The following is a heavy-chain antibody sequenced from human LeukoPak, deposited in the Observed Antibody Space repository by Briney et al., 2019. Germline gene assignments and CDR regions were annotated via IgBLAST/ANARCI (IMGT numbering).Heavy chain of an antibody. D-gene: IGHD2-21*02. CDR3: AKLRSEKVTAPLNY. CDR2: ISNTGGST. CDR1: GFSFNTYA. J-gene: IGHJ4*02. V-gene: IGHV3-23*01. Sequence: GGSLRLSCAASGFSFNTYAMSWVRQAPGKGLEWVSAISNTGGSTYYADSVKGRFTISRDKSKNTLSLQMNSLRAEDTAVYYCAKLRSEKVTAPLNYWGQGTLVTVSS.